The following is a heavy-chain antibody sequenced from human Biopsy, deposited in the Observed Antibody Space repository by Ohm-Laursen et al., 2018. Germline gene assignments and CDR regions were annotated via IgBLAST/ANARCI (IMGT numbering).Heavy chain of an antibody. CDR3: ARVGVGAPSIDYFDS. D-gene: IGHD1-26*01. CDR2: IYYSGST. V-gene: IGHV4-59*01. CDR1: GGSIYNFF. Sequence: TLSLTCTVSGGSIYNFFWSWIRQPPGKGLEWIGYIYYSGSTNYNPSLKSRVTISVDRSKNHFSLELSSATAADTAVYYCARVGVGAPSIDYFDSWGQGALVTVSS. J-gene: IGHJ4*02.